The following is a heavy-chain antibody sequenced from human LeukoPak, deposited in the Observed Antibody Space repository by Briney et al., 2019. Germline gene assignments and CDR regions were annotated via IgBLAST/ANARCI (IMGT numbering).Heavy chain of an antibody. D-gene: IGHD5-18*01. V-gene: IGHV4-59*01. J-gene: IGHJ4*02. CDR1: DGSISSYY. Sequence: SETLSLTCTVSDGSISSYYWNWLRQPPGKGLEWIGYIYYSGSTNYNPSLKSRVTISVDTSKNQFSLKLSSVTAADTAVYYCVGDSYAIDYWGQGTLVTVSS. CDR3: VGDSYAIDY. CDR2: IYYSGST.